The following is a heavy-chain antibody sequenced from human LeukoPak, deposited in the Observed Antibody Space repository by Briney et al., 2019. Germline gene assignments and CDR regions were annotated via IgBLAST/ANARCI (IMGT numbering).Heavy chain of an antibody. V-gene: IGHV1-2*06. J-gene: IGHJ4*02. CDR2: STHSGGT. Sequence: ASVKVSCKASGYTFTSYAMHWVRPPPGQGLAWMGRSTHSGGTNYPRKSQGRVAITRDTSITTAYMDLSRLTSDDTAVYYCARDRYGDGFAHFDYWGQGALVTVSS. D-gene: IGHD5-24*01. CDR1: GYTFTSYA. CDR3: ARDRYGDGFAHFDY.